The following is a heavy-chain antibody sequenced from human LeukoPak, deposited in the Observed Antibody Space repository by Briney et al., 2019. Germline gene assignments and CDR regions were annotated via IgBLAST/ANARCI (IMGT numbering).Heavy chain of an antibody. V-gene: IGHV1-69*05. Sequence: SVKVSCKXSGGTFSSYAISWVRQAPGQGLERMGRIIPIFGTANYAQKFQGRVTITTDESTSTAYMELSSLRSEDTAVYYCAVEYSSSSLPAYFDYWGQGTLVTVSS. CDR1: GGTFSSYA. CDR3: AVEYSSSSLPAYFDY. J-gene: IGHJ4*02. CDR2: IIPIFGTA. D-gene: IGHD6-6*01.